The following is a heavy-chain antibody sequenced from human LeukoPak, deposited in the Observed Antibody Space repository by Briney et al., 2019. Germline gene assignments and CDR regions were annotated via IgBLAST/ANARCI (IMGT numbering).Heavy chain of an antibody. CDR3: ARVSYGMDV. V-gene: IGHV4-31*03. CDR1: SASISSGGYY. Sequence: KTSETLSLTCTVSSASISSGGYYWSWLRQHPGKGLEWIVYNYYSGSANYNPSLKGRVAISLYTSKNQVSLTLNSVTAADTAVYYCARVSYGMDVWGQGTTVTVSS. J-gene: IGHJ6*02. CDR2: NYYSGSA.